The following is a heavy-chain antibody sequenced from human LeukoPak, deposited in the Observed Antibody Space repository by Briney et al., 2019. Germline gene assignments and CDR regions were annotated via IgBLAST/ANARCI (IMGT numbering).Heavy chain of an antibody. CDR2: IYYSGST. CDR1: GGSISSGDYY. Sequence: SETLSLTCTVSGGSISSGDYYWSWIRQPPGKGLEWIGYIYYSGSTYYNPSLKSRVTISVDTSKNQFSLKLSSVTAADTAVYYCARDYCSGGSCYFHVFDVWGQGTTVTVSS. V-gene: IGHV4-30-4*08. CDR3: ARDYCSGGSCYFHVFDV. D-gene: IGHD2-15*01. J-gene: IGHJ3*01.